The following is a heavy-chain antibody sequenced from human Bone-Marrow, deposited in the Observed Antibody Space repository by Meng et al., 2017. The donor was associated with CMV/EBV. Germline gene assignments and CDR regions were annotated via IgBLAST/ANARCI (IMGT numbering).Heavy chain of an antibody. V-gene: IGHV4-39*07. J-gene: IGHJ4*02. D-gene: IGHD2-15*01. CDR3: ARESSGGTHYFDY. Sequence: GSLRLSCTVSGGSVSSGSYYWGWIRQPPGKGLEWIGSIYHSGSTYYNPSLKSRVTISVDTSKNQFSLKLSSVTAADTAVYYCARESSGGTHYFDYWGQGTLVTVSS. CDR2: IYHSGST. CDR1: GGSVSSGSYY.